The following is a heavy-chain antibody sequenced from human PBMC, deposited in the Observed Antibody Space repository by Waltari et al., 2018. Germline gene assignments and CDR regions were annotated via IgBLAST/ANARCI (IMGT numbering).Heavy chain of an antibody. CDR2: MQYRGST. D-gene: IGHD4-17*01. CDR3: GRIAFGDDGGYFQY. J-gene: IGHJ1*01. V-gene: IGHV4-39*01. CDR1: GGSITTNYN. Sequence: QPQLQESGPGLVRPSETLSLPCTVSGGSITTNYNWAWIHQPPGKGLEWMGNMQYRGSTFYNPSLMSRVTISLDTSKNQFSLTLTSVDAADTAVYFCGRIAFGDDGGYFQYWGQGTLVTVSS.